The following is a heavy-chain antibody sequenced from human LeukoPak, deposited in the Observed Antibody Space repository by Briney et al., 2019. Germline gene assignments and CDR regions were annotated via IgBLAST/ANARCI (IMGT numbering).Heavy chain of an antibody. Sequence: SETLSLTCAVYGGSFSGYYWSWIRQPAGKGLEWIGRIYTSGSTNYNPSLKSRVTMSVDTSKNQFSLKLSSVTAADTAVYYCARVFTYFDFWSGYDKYNWFDPWGQGTLVTVSS. V-gene: IGHV4-59*10. CDR1: GGSFSGYY. J-gene: IGHJ5*02. CDR2: IYTSGST. CDR3: ARVFTYFDFWSGYDKYNWFDP. D-gene: IGHD3-3*01.